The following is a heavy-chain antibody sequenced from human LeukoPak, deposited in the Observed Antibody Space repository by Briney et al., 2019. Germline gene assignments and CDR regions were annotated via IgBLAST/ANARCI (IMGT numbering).Heavy chain of an antibody. D-gene: IGHD1-26*01. CDR2: ISWNSGSI. CDR3: AKFGSLTSESH. CDR1: GFTFDDYA. J-gene: IGHJ3*01. V-gene: IGHV3-9*01. Sequence: GGSLRLSCAASGFTFDDYAMHWVRQAPGKGLEWVSGISWNSGSIGYADSVKGRFTISRDNAKNSLYLQMNSLRAEDTALYYCAKFGSLTSESHWGQGTMVTVSS.